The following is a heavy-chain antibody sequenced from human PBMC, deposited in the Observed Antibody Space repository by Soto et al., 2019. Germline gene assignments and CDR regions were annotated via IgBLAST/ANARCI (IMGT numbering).Heavy chain of an antibody. CDR3: ASRWFGDVDWYFDL. Sequence: QVQLQQWGAGLLKPSETLSLTCAVYGGSFSGYYWSWIRQPPGKGLEWIGEINHSGSTNYNPSLKSRVTISVDTSKNQFSLKLSSVTAADTAVYYCASRWFGDVDWYFDLWGRGTLVTVFS. D-gene: IGHD3-10*01. V-gene: IGHV4-34*01. CDR1: GGSFSGYY. J-gene: IGHJ2*01. CDR2: INHSGST.